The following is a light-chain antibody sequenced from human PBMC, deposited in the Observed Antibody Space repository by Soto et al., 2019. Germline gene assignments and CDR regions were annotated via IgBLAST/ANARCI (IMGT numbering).Light chain of an antibody. Sequence: SPCTLTIEIREKINTPCLASHTISTWLAWYQQKPGKAPKLLIYRASTLGSRVPSRFSGSGAGTEFTLTIRSLQPEDFATYYCQQCYGSPWTFGQGTKVDIK. CDR2: RAS. J-gene: IGKJ1*01. V-gene: IGKV1-5*03. CDR3: QQCYGSPWT. CDR1: HTISTW.